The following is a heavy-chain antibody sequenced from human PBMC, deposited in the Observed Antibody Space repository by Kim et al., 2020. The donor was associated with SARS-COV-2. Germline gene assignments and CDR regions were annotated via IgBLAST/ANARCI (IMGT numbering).Heavy chain of an antibody. Sequence: ASVKVSCKASGYTFTTYGISWVRQAPGQGLEWMGWISAYNDNTNYAQKLQGRVTMTTDTSTTTAYMELRSLRSDDTAVYYCARDVGYGSGSTFDYWGQGTLVTVSS. CDR1: GYTFTTYG. CDR3: ARDVGYGSGSTFDY. J-gene: IGHJ4*02. D-gene: IGHD3-10*01. CDR2: ISAYNDNT. V-gene: IGHV1-18*04.